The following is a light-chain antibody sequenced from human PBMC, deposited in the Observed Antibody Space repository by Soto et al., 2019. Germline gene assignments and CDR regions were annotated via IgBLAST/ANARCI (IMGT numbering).Light chain of an antibody. CDR2: GAS. Sequence: EIVMTQSPATLSVSPGETVTISCGASQSVRTNLAWYQHKPGQSPRLLIYGASNRATGFPARFSGSGSGTEFTLPISRLQSEDFAIYYCQQYNDTWPTFGQGTKVEVK. CDR3: QQYNDTWPT. V-gene: IGKV3-15*01. CDR1: QSVRTN. J-gene: IGKJ1*01.